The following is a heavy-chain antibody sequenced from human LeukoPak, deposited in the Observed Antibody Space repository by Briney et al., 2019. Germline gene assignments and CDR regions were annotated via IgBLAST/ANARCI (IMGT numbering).Heavy chain of an antibody. CDR3: ARGSLWIPDY. V-gene: IGHV4-34*01. D-gene: IGHD5-18*01. Sequence: PSETLSLTCAVYGGSFSGYYWSWIRQPPGKGLEWIGEINHSGCTNYNPSLKSRVTISVDTSKNQFSLKLSSVTAADTAVYYCARGSLWIPDYWGQGTLVSVSS. J-gene: IGHJ4*02. CDR2: INHSGCT. CDR1: GGSFSGYY.